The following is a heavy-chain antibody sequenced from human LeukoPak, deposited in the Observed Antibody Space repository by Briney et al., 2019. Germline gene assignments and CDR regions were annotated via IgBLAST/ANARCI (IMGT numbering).Heavy chain of an antibody. D-gene: IGHD3-22*01. CDR1: GGSVSSGISY. J-gene: IGHJ4*02. V-gene: IGHV4-61*01. CDR3: ARAPYDSSGYYSPGYDY. Sequence: SETLSLTCSVSGGSVSSGISYWSWIRQPPGKGLEWIGYIYYTGSTNYNPSLKSRVTISVDTSNNQFSLKLSSVTAADTAVYFCARAPYDSSGYYSPGYDYWGQGTLVTVSS. CDR2: IYYTGST.